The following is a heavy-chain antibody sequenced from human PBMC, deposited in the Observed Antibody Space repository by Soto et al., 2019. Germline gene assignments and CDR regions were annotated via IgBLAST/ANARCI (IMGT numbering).Heavy chain of an antibody. V-gene: IGHV3-30*18. CDR3: EKLSYSGNDCPGGAFDI. D-gene: IGHD2-21*02. CDR2: ISYDGRGK. CDR1: GGYFSSYG. J-gene: IGHJ3*02. Sequence: PGASLRLSRAASGGYFSSYGMNCVRQAPGKWLEWLAVISYDGRGKYYADSVIGRFSISRDNAKQTVSMQLNSLRVEDTAVYYCEKLSYSGNDCPGGAFDISGQGPTVIVSS.